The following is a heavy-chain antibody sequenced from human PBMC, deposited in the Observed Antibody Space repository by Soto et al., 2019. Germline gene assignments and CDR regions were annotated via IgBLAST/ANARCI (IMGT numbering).Heavy chain of an antibody. CDR1: GGSLSGATYS. V-gene: IGHV4-30-2*01. Sequence: SETLSLTCGVSGGSLSGATYSWNWIRQPPGKGLEWIGYIFPSGTTYHNPSLKSRVTISIDVSKNQFSLSLRSLTAADTAVYYCARSREFDYWSQGXLVTVHS. CDR2: IFPSGTT. J-gene: IGHJ4*02. CDR3: ARSREFDY.